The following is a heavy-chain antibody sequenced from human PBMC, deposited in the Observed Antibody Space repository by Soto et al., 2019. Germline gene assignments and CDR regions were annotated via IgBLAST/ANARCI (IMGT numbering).Heavy chain of an antibody. CDR1: GFTFSTHW. Sequence: EMQLVESGGGLVQPRGSLRLSCAASGFTFSTHWMHWVRQDPGKGLVWVSRLNSDGSSSTYADSVQGRFTISRDNAKNTLYLQMNSLRAEDTAVYYCARTRSPYSSGWSIDFWGQGTLVTVSS. V-gene: IGHV3-74*01. D-gene: IGHD6-19*01. CDR3: ARTRSPYSSGWSIDF. CDR2: LNSDGSSS. J-gene: IGHJ4*02.